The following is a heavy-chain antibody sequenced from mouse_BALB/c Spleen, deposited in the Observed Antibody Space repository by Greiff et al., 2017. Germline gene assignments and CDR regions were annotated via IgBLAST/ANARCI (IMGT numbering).Heavy chain of an antibody. D-gene: IGHD2-3*01. J-gene: IGHJ3*01. CDR2: IWTGGGT. CDR3: VRFYDGYFAY. Sequence: VKLVESGPGLVAPSQSLSITCTVSGFSLTSYDISWIRQPPGKGLEWLGVIWTGGGTNYNSAFMSRLSISKDNSKSQVFLKMNSLQTDDTAIYYCVRFYDGYFAYWGQGTLVTVSA. CDR1: GFSLTSYD. V-gene: IGHV2-9-2*01.